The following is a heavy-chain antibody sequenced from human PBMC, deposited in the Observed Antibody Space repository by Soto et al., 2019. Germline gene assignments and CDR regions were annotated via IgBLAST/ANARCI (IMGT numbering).Heavy chain of an antibody. J-gene: IGHJ6*02. Sequence: LRLSCTASGFTFGDYAMSWVRQAPGKGLEWVGFIRSKAYGGTTEYAASVKGRFTISRDDSKSIAYLQMNSLKTEDTAVYYCSGYYFYYYGMDVWGQGTTVTVSS. CDR3: SGYYFYYYGMDV. V-gene: IGHV3-49*04. CDR1: GFTFGDYA. CDR2: IRSKAYGGTT.